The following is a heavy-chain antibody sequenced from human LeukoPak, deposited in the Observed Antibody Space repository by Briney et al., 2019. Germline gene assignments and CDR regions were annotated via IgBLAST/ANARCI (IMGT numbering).Heavy chain of an antibody. CDR1: GFTFSTYD. Sequence: GGSLRLSCAASGFTFSTYDMHWVRQAPGKRLEGVAIISYDGSDKYYADSVKGRFTISRDNSKNTLYLQMNSLRAEGTAVYYCAKDFGEAAFDIWGQGTMVTVSS. J-gene: IGHJ3*02. CDR2: ISYDGSDK. CDR3: AKDFGEAAFDI. D-gene: IGHD3-10*01. V-gene: IGHV3-30*18.